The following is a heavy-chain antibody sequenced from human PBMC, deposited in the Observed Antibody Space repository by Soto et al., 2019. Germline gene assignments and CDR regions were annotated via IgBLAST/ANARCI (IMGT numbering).Heavy chain of an antibody. Sequence: PGGSLRLSCAASGFTFSSYSMTWVRQAPGKGLEWVAHMTASGGTTYYADSVKGRFTISRDTSRNTLYLQMNSLRAEDTALYYCAKCVQAYCNYDAHHMWGQGTMVTVSS. CDR1: GFTFSSYS. D-gene: IGHD2-21*01. CDR2: MTASGGTT. V-gene: IGHV3-23*01. CDR3: AKCVQAYCNYDAHHM. J-gene: IGHJ3*02.